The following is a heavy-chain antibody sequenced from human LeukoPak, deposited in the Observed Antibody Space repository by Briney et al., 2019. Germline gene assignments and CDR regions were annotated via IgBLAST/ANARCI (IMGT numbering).Heavy chain of an antibody. Sequence: GGSLRLSCAASGFTFSSYDMNWVRQAPGKGLEWISHISSSGTTIYYADSVKGRFTISRDNAENSLSLQMNSLRAEDKAVYYWARELMFGAGSSYLPFDYWGQRTLVTVST. J-gene: IGHJ4*02. V-gene: IGHV3-48*03. CDR1: GFTFSSYD. D-gene: IGHD3-10*01. CDR2: ISSSGTTI. CDR3: ARELMFGAGSSYLPFDY.